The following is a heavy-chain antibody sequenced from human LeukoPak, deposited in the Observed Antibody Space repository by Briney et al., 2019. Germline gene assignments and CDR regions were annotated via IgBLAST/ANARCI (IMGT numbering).Heavy chain of an antibody. CDR1: GYTFNTYD. J-gene: IGHJ4*02. Sequence: ASVKVSCKAVGYTFNTYDINWVRQAPGQGLEWMGVITASGGGTTYAQKFQGRVTMTRDTSSSTVYMELTSLRSEDTAVYYCARDVFGLDYWGQGTLVTVSS. D-gene: IGHD3-10*01. V-gene: IGHV1-46*02. CDR2: ITASGGGT. CDR3: ARDVFGLDY.